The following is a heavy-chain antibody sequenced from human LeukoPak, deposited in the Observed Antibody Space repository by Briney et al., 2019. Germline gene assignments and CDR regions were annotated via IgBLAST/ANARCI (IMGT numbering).Heavy chain of an antibody. V-gene: IGHV1-69*02. J-gene: IGHJ1*01. CDR3: ARHYGGNSVTAGFQY. CDR2: IIPILGIT. D-gene: IGHD4-23*01. CDR1: GATFSSNT. Sequence: GSSVKLSCNASGATFSSNTISWVRHPSGHGLERNGRIIPILGITHYAQRFEGRVTITADESATTVYMELSSVTSEDTAFYFGARHYGGNSVTAGFQYCGQGTLVTVSS.